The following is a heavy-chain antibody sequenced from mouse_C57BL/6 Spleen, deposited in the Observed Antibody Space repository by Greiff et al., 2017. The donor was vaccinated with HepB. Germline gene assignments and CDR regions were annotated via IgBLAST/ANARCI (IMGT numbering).Heavy chain of an antibody. J-gene: IGHJ4*01. CDR2: IYPSDSET. D-gene: IGHD1-1*01. V-gene: IGHV1-61*01. Sequence: VQLQQPGAELVRPGSSVKLSCKASGYTFTSYWMDWVKQRPGQGLEWIGNIYPSDSETHYNQKFKDKATLTVDKSSSTAYMQLSSLTSEDSAVYYCARFYGSFHYAMDYWGQGTSVTVSS. CDR1: GYTFTSYW. CDR3: ARFYGSFHYAMDY.